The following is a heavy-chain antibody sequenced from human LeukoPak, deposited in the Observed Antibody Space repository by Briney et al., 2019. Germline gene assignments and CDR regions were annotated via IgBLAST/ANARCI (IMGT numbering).Heavy chain of an antibody. CDR1: GGSISSGGYY. J-gene: IGHJ3*02. V-gene: IGHV4-61*03. CDR3: ARDEPTGTTDAFDI. CDR2: IYYSGST. D-gene: IGHD1-1*01. Sequence: SETLSLTCTVSGGSISSGGYYWSWIRQHPGKGLEWIGYIYYSGSTNYNPSLKSRVTVSVDTSKNHFSLRLSSVTAADTAVYYCARDEPTGTTDAFDIWGQGTMVTVSS.